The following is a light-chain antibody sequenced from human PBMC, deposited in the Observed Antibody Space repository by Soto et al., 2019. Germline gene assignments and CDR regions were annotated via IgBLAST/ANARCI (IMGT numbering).Light chain of an antibody. CDR3: QQRSNWPIP. J-gene: IGKJ5*01. CDR1: QSVSSY. V-gene: IGKV3-11*01. Sequence: ETVFKQSPSTLSLSPGERATLSCRASQSVSSYLAWYQQKPGQAPRLLIYDASNRATGIPARFSGSGSGTDFTLTISSLEPEDFAVYYCQQRSNWPIPFGQGTRLEIK. CDR2: DAS.